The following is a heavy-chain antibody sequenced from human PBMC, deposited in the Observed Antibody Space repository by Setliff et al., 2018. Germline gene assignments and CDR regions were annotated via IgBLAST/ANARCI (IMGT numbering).Heavy chain of an antibody. J-gene: IGHJ4*02. CDR3: ARERMYYNFWSGYSDY. D-gene: IGHD3-3*01. CDR2: IYYSGST. V-gene: IGHV4-31*03. CDR1: GGSISSGGYY. Sequence: SETLSLTCTVSGGSISSGGYYWSWIRQHPGKGLEWIGYIYYSGSTYYNPSLKSRVTISVDTSKNQFSLKLSSVTAADTAVYYCARERMYYNFWSGYSDYWGQGTLVTV.